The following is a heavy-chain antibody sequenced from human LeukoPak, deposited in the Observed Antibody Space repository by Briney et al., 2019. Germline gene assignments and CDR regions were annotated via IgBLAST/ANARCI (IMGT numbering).Heavy chain of an antibody. CDR1: GFTVSSNY. CDR2: IYSGGST. CDR3: ARHSSGWYRYYFDY. D-gene: IGHD6-19*01. V-gene: IGHV3-53*01. Sequence: GGSLRLSCAASGFTVSSNYMSWVRQAPGKGLEWVSVIYSGGSTYYADSVKGRFTISRDNSKNTLYLQMNSLRAEDTAVYYCARHSSGWYRYYFDYWGQGTLVNVSS. J-gene: IGHJ4*02.